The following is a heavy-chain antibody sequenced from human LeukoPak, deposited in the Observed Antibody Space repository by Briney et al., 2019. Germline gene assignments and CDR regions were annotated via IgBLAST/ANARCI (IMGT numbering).Heavy chain of an antibody. J-gene: IGHJ4*02. D-gene: IGHD5-24*01. CDR1: GGSISSYY. CDR3: TRDSADGNDY. Sequence: LETLSLTCTVSGGSISSYYWSWIRQPAGKGLEWIGRIYISGSTNSNPSLKSRVTMSVDTSKNQFSLRLSSVTAADTAVYYCTRDSADGNDYWGQGTLVTVSS. V-gene: IGHV4-4*07. CDR2: IYISGST.